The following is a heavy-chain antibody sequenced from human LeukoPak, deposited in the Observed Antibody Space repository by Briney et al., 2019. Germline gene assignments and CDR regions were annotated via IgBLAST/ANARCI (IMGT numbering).Heavy chain of an antibody. Sequence: GESLKISCKGSGYSFTSYWIGWVRQMPGKGLEWTGIIYPGDSDTRYSPSFQGQVTISADKSISTAYLQWSSLKASDTAMYYCARPFRGYYYDSSGYYYWGQGTLVTVSS. D-gene: IGHD3-22*01. CDR1: GYSFTSYW. CDR2: IYPGDSDT. CDR3: ARPFRGYYYDSSGYYY. J-gene: IGHJ4*02. V-gene: IGHV5-51*01.